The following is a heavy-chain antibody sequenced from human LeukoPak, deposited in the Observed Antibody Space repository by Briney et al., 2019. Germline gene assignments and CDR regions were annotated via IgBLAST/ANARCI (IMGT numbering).Heavy chain of an antibody. V-gene: IGHV4-39*07. CDR3: ARGRITIFGVVSPPDY. Sequence: SETLSLTCTVSGGSISSSSYYWGWIRQPPGKGLEWIGSIYYSSSTYYNPSLKSRVTISVDTSKNQFSLKLSSVTAADTAVYYCARGRITIFGVVSPPDYWGQGTLVTVSS. D-gene: IGHD3-3*01. J-gene: IGHJ4*02. CDR1: GGSISSSSYY. CDR2: IYYSSST.